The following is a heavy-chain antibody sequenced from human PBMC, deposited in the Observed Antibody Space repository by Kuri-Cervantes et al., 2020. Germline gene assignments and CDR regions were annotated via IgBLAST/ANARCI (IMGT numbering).Heavy chain of an antibody. CDR2: IRYDGSNQ. Sequence: GGSLRLSCAASGFTFSSYWMHWVRQAPGKGLEWVAFIRYDGSNQYYPDSVRGRFTISRDNSKNTLYLQMNSLGGEDTAFYYCAKAPYGRQYYMDVWGEGTTVTVSS. CDR3: AKAPYGRQYYMDV. J-gene: IGHJ6*03. V-gene: IGHV3-30*02. D-gene: IGHD3-10*01. CDR1: GFTFSSYW.